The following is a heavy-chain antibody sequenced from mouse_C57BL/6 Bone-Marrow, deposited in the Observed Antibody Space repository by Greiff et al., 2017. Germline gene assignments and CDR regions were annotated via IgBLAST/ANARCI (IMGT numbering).Heavy chain of an antibody. CDR1: GYTFTSYW. V-gene: IGHV1-64*01. Sequence: QVQLQQPGAELVKPGASVKLSCKASGYTFTSYWMHWVKQRPGQGPEWIGMIHPNSGSTNYNEKFKSKATLTVDKSSSTAYMQLSSLTSEDSAVYYCAREGAYYSNYDYAMDYWGQGTSVTVSS. D-gene: IGHD2-5*01. CDR2: IHPNSGST. J-gene: IGHJ4*01. CDR3: AREGAYYSNYDYAMDY.